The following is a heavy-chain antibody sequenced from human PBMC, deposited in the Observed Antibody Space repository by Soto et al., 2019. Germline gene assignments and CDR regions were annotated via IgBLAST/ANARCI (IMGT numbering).Heavy chain of an antibody. V-gene: IGHV3-33*01. CDR1: GFTFSSYG. CDR3: ARDRQFGFFDY. D-gene: IGHD3-10*01. Sequence: GGSLRLSCAASGFTFSSYGMHWVRQAPGKGLEWVAVIWYDGSNKYYADSVKGRFTISRDNSKNTLYLQMNSLRAEDTAVYYCARDRQFGFFDYWGQATLVTVSS. CDR2: IWYDGSNK. J-gene: IGHJ4*02.